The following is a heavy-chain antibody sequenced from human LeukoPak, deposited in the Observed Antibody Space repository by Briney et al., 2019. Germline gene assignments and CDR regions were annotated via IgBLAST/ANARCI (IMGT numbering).Heavy chain of an antibody. CDR1: GFTFSDYY. CDR2: ISSSSSYT. V-gene: IGHV3-11*05. J-gene: IGHJ4*02. D-gene: IGHD1-26*01. Sequence: GGSLRLSCAASGFTFSDYYMSWIRQAPGKGLEWVSYISSSSSYTNYADSVKGRFTISRDNAKNSLYLQMNSLRAEDTAVYYCARVSEGATSRVYFDHWGQGTLVTVSS. CDR3: ARVSEGATSRVYFDH.